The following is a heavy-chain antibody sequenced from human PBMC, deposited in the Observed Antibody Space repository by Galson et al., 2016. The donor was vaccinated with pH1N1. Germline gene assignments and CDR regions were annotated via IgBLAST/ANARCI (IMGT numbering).Heavy chain of an antibody. CDR1: GFTFSSYS. J-gene: IGHJ6*02. CDR3: ARVNHYYYYGMDV. V-gene: IGHV3-48*01. D-gene: IGHD1-14*01. Sequence: SLRLSCAASGFTFSSYSMNWVRQAPGKGLEWVSYISRSSSTIYYADSVKGRFTTTRDNAKNSLYLQMNSLRAEDTAVYYCARVNHYYYYGMDVWGQGTTVTVSS. CDR2: ISRSSSTI.